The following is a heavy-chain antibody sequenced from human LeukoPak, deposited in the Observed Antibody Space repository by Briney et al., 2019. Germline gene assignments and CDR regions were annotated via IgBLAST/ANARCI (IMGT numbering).Heavy chain of an antibody. Sequence: GGSLRLSCAASGFTFNSYAFNWVRQAPGKGLEWVSYISSSSNVIYYTDSVKGRFTISRDNARNLLSLQMNSLRAEDTAVYYCAKDRRHTVSGGYFDLWGRGTLVIVSS. J-gene: IGHJ2*01. CDR2: ISSSSNVI. CDR3: AKDRRHTVSGGYFDL. CDR1: GFTFNSYA. D-gene: IGHD3-10*01. V-gene: IGHV3-48*01.